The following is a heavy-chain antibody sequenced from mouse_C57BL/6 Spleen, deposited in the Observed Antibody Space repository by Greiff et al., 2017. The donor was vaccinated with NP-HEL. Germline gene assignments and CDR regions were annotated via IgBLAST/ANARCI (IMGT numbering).Heavy chain of an antibody. J-gene: IGHJ2*01. V-gene: IGHV1-55*01. CDR1: GYTFTSYW. CDR3: ARYGNYFDY. Sequence: VQLQQSGAELVKPGASVKMSCKASGYTFTSYWITWVKQRPGQGLEWIGDIYPGSGSTNYNEKFKSKAKLTVDTSSSTAYMQLSSLTSEDSAVYYCARYGNYFDYWGQGTTLTVSS. D-gene: IGHD2-1*01. CDR2: IYPGSGST.